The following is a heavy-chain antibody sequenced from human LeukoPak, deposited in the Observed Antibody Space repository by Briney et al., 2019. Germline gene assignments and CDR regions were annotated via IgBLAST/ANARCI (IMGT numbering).Heavy chain of an antibody. V-gene: IGHV1-69*05. CDR1: GGTCSSYS. J-gene: IGHJ2*01. CDR2: IIPIVGTA. D-gene: IGHD2-2*01. Sequence: SVKVSCKASGGTCSSYSISWVRQATGQGLEWMGGIIPIVGTANYAQKFQGRVTITTDEYTSTAYMELSSLRDADMDVYYCARATRGGASQLLREGYFDLWGSGTLVTVSS. CDR3: ARATRGGASQLLREGYFDL.